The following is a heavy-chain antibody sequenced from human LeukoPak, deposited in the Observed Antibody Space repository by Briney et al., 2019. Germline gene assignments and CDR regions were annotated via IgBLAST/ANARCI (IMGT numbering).Heavy chain of an antibody. J-gene: IGHJ6*03. CDR2: INPNRCGT. Sequence: AAVKVSCKASGYTLTGYYMHWVRPAPGQGREWIGWINPNRCGTNYAQKFQGRVTMTRDTSISTGYMEISRLRSDDTAVYYCARDKGDYYDSSGYRVFYYMDVWGKGTTVTVSS. CDR1: GYTLTGYY. CDR3: ARDKGDYYDSSGYRVFYYMDV. D-gene: IGHD3-22*01. V-gene: IGHV1-2*02.